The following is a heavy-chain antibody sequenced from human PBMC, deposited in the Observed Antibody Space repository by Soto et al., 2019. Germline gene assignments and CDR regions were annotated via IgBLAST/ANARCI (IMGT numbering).Heavy chain of an antibody. CDR1: GYAFTSFH. CDR2: IKPGGGST. CDR3: ARELATVTLDAFDI. V-gene: IGHV1-46*01. J-gene: IGHJ3*02. D-gene: IGHD4-4*01. Sequence: QVQLLQSGAEVKKPGASVKVSCKASGYAFTSFHLHWLRQAPGKGPEWLGIIKPGGGSTSYAQQFRGRLNMTRDTSTSTVYMEMNSLRSDDTAVYYCARELATVTLDAFDIWGQGTMVTVSS.